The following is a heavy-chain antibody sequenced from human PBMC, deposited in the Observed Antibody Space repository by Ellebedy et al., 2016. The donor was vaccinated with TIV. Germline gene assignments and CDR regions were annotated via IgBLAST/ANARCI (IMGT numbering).Heavy chain of an antibody. CDR3: ASVGYYYDSSGYSGAEYFQH. D-gene: IGHD3-22*01. V-gene: IGHV3-48*02. J-gene: IGHJ1*01. CDR2: ISSSSSTI. Sequence: GGSLRLXXAASGFTFSSYAMHWVRQAPGKGLEWVSYISSSSSTIYYADSVKGRFTISRDNAKNSLYLQMNSLRDEDTAVYYCASVGYYYDSSGYSGAEYFQHWGQGTLVTVSS. CDR1: GFTFSSYA.